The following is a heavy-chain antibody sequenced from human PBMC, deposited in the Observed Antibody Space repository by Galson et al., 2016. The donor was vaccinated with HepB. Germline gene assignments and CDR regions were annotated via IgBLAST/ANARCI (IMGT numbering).Heavy chain of an antibody. CDR2: IYYSGST. V-gene: IGHV4-31*03. CDR3: ARDGGTYSSSSEFDY. J-gene: IGHJ4*02. CDR1: GGSISSGGYY. D-gene: IGHD6-6*01. Sequence: LSLTCTVSGGSISSGGYYWSWIRQHPGKGLEWIGYIYYSGSTYYNPSLKSRVTISVDTSKNQFSLKLRSVTAADTAVYYCARDGGTYSSSSEFDYWGQGTLVTVSS.